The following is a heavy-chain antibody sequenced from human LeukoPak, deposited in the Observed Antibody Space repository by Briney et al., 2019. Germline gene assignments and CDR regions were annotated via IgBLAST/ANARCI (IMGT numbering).Heavy chain of an antibody. CDR3: ARASSDDTAMATPFAY. CDR1: GGTFSNYA. J-gene: IGHJ4*02. Sequence: GASVKVSCKASGGTFSNYAINWVRQAPGQGLEWIGGITPIFGTANYVQKFQGRVTITADKSTRTAYMELSRLRSEDTAIYYCARASSDDTAMATPFAYWGQGTLVTVSS. V-gene: IGHV1-69*06. CDR2: ITPIFGTA. D-gene: IGHD5-18*01.